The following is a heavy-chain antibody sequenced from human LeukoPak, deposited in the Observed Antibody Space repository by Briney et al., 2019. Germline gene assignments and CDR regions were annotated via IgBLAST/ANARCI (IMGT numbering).Heavy chain of an antibody. Sequence: SETLSLTCAVSGYSISSGYYWGWIRQPPGKGLEWIGSIYHSGSTYYNPSLKSRVTISVDTSKNQFSLKLSSVTAADTAVYYCAGLGGTKGYWGQGTLHTLS. CDR3: AGLGGTKGY. J-gene: IGHJ1*01. D-gene: IGHD2-2*01. CDR1: GYSISSGYY. V-gene: IGHV4-38-2*01. CDR2: IYHSGST.